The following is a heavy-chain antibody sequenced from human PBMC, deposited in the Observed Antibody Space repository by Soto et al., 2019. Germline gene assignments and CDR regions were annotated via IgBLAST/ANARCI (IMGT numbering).Heavy chain of an antibody. D-gene: IGHD1-26*01. V-gene: IGHV1-8*01. CDR1: GYTFTSYD. CDR3: ARGGGWELLRFSSYYGMDV. CDR2: MNPNSGNT. J-gene: IGHJ6*02. Sequence: ASVKVSCKASGYTFTSYDINWVRQATGQGLEWMGWMNPNSGNTGYAQKFQGRVTMTRNTSISTAYMELSSLRSEDTAGYYCARGGGWELLRFSSYYGMDVWGQGTTVTVSS.